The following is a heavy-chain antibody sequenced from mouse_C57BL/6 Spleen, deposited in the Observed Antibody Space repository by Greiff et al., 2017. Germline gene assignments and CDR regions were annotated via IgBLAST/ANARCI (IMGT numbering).Heavy chain of an antibody. CDR1: GFTFSDYY. V-gene: IGHV5-16*01. CDR3: ARGGYYYGSSYLWYFDV. D-gene: IGHD1-1*01. Sequence: EVKLVESEGGLVQPGSSMKLSCTASGFTFSDYYMAWVRQVPEKGLEWVANINYDGSSTYYLDSLKSRFIISRDNAKNILYLQMSSLKSEDTATYYCARGGYYYGSSYLWYFDVWGTGTTVTVSS. CDR2: INYDGSST. J-gene: IGHJ1*03.